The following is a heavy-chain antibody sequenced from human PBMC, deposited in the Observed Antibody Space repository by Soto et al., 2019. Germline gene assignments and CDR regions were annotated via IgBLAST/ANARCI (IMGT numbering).Heavy chain of an antibody. V-gene: IGHV3-30-3*01. CDR1: GFTFSSYA. CDR3: ASRWGSSSWYGRSFDY. CDR2: ISYDGSNK. J-gene: IGHJ4*02. D-gene: IGHD6-13*01. Sequence: GGSLRLSCAASGFTFSSYAMHWVRQAPGKGLEWVAVISYDGSNKYYADSVKGRFTISRDNSKNTLYLQMNSLRAEDTAVYYCASRWGSSSWYGRSFDYWGQGTLVTVSS.